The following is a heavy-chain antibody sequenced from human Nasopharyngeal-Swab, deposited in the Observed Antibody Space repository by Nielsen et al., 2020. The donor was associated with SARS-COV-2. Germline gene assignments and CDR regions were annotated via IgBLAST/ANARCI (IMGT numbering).Heavy chain of an antibody. D-gene: IGHD2-21*02. CDR1: GFTFSDFY. CDR2: ISGSSTHT. Sequence: GESLKISCAASGFTFSDFYMTWIRQAPGKGLEWISTISGSSTHTDYADSVKGRFTISRDNAKNSLYLQMNSLRADDTAVYYCARDGDQYMFDDWGQGTLVTVSS. V-gene: IGHV3-11*06. CDR3: ARDGDQYMFDD. J-gene: IGHJ4*02.